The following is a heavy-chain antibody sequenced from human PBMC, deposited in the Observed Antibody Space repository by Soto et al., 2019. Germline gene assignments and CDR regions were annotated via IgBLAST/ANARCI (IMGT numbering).Heavy chain of an antibody. CDR1: GFPFNNAW. Sequence: QLVESGGGLVKPWWSLRLSCAASGFPFNNAWLNSVRQAPGKGLEWAGRINSDADGATTQFAAPVIGRFTISRDDSKSTVYLQMTSLKTDDTATYYCTTAAGYNPFDLWGQGTLFTVSS. CDR2: INSDADGATT. V-gene: IGHV3-15*07. J-gene: IGHJ5*02. D-gene: IGHD5-12*01. CDR3: TTAAGYNPFDL.